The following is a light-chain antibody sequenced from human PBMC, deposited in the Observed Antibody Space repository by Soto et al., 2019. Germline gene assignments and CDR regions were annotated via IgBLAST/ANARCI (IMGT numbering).Light chain of an antibody. V-gene: IGKV3-20*01. J-gene: IGKJ4*01. CDR2: DAS. Sequence: ETVLTQSPGTLSLSPGERASLSCRASQSISGRYLAWYQQKPRQAPRLLNDDASSRATSIPDRFSGSGSRTDFILTISRLQPDDFADYYCQQYDSSPLTFGGGTKVEIK. CDR1: QSISGRY. CDR3: QQYDSSPLT.